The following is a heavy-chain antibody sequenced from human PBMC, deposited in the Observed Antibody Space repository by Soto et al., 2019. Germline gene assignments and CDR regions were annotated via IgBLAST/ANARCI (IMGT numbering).Heavy chain of an antibody. D-gene: IGHD1-1*01. Sequence: GGSLRLSCAASGFTFSSYGMHWVRQAPGKGLEWVAVIWYDGSNKYYADSVKGRFTISRDNSKNTLYLQMNSLRAEDTAVYYCARRWNDADYYYGMEVWGQGTTVTVSS. J-gene: IGHJ6*02. CDR1: GFTFSSYG. CDR3: ARRWNDADYYYGMEV. CDR2: IWYDGSNK. V-gene: IGHV3-33*08.